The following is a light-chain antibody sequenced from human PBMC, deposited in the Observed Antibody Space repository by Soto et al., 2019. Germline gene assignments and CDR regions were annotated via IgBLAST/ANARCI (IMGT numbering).Light chain of an antibody. Sequence: QSVLTQPPSVSGAPGQRVTISCTGTSSNIGAGFDVHWYQQVPGTAPKLLIYGNTNRPSGVSDRFSGSKSATSASLAITGLQPEDEADYSCQSYDSRSGSWVFGGGTKLTVL. CDR3: QSYDSRSGSWV. CDR2: GNT. J-gene: IGLJ3*02. CDR1: SSNIGAGFD. V-gene: IGLV1-40*01.